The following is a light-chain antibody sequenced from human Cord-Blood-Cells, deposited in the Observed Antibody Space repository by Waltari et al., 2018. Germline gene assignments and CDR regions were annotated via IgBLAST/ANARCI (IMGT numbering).Light chain of an antibody. CDR1: SRAAVGYNH. J-gene: IGLJ2*01. Sequence: QSALTQPRSVSGSPAQSVTMSCTGTSRAAVGYNHVSWYQQHPGKAPKLMIYDVSKRPSGVPDRFSGSKSGNTASLTISGLQAEDEADYYCCSYAGSYVVFGGGTKLTVL. V-gene: IGLV2-11*01. CDR2: DVS. CDR3: CSYAGSYVV.